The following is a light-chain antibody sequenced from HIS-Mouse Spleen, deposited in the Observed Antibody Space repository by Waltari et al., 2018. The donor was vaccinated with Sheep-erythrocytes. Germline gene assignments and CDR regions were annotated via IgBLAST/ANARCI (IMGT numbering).Light chain of an antibody. CDR2: DVS. Sequence: QSALNPPRSLTGSPGQSVTIPCTGTSSTVGGYNYVFRYQQHPGKAPKLMISDVSKRPSGVPDRFSGSKSGNTASLTISGLQAEDEADYYCCSYAGSYNHVFATGTKVTVL. V-gene: IGLV2-11*01. CDR1: SSTVGGYNY. CDR3: CSYAGSYNHV. J-gene: IGLJ1*01.